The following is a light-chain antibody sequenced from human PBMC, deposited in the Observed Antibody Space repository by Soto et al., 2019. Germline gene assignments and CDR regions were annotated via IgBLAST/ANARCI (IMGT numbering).Light chain of an antibody. V-gene: IGLV2-14*01. CDR2: EVN. Sequence: QSVLTQPASVSGSPGQSITISCTGTSSDLGSYNYVSWYQQHPGKAPKVMIYEVNNRLSGVSNRFSGSKSGNTASLTISGLQAEDEADYYCSSYTSSSTLVFGGGTKLTVL. CDR3: SSYTSSSTLV. CDR1: SSDLGSYNY. J-gene: IGLJ2*01.